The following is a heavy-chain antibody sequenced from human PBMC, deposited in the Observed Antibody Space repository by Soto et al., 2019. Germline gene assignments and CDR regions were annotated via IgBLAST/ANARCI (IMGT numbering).Heavy chain of an antibody. CDR2: IYYSGST. D-gene: IGHD2-2*01. Sequence: PSETLSLTCTVSGGSISSGGFYWNWIRQHPGKGLEWIGYIYYSGSTTYNPSLKSRVTMSVDTSKSQLSLEVTSVTAADTAVYYCARGVPNCSSSSCYFDYSSQRALVTVSS. CDR3: ARGVPNCSSSSCYFDY. V-gene: IGHV4-61*08. J-gene: IGHJ4*02. CDR1: GGSISSGGFY.